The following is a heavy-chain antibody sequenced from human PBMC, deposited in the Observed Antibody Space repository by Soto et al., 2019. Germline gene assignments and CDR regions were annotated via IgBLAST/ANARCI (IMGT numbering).Heavy chain of an antibody. CDR3: ERGGRYPTSSIYSGMDV. CDR2: SLPIFGTS. V-gene: IGHV1-69*01. Sequence: QVQLVQSGAEVKKPGSSVKVSCKASGGTFSTYSISWVRQAPGQGLEWMGESLPIFGTSHYAQNFQGRVTITADESTSTVYMELSSLRSDDTAVYYCERGGRYPTSSIYSGMDVWGQATTVTVSS. CDR1: GGTFSTYS. D-gene: IGHD1-20*01. J-gene: IGHJ6*02.